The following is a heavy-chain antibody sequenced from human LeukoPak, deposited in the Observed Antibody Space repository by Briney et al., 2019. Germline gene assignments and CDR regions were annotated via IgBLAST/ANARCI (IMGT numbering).Heavy chain of an antibody. J-gene: IGHJ4*02. V-gene: IGHV1-2*06. CDR1: GYTFTAYY. D-gene: IGHD2-15*01. Sequence: ASVKVSCTASGYTFTAYYIHWVRQAPGQGLEWMGRINPNSGGTNCAQNFQGRVTMTRDTSITTAYMELNKLTSDDTAVYYCAREENCSGGSCYYYWGQGTLVTVSS. CDR3: AREENCSGGSCYYY. CDR2: INPNSGGT.